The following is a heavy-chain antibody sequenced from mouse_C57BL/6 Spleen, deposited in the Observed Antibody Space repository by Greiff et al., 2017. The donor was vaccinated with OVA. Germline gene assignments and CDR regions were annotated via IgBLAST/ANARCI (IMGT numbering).Heavy chain of an antibody. Sequence: DVKLVESGGGLVKPGGSLKLSCAASGFTFSDYGMHWVRQAPEKGLEWVAYISSGSSTIYYADTVKGRFTISRDNAKNTLFLQMTSLRSEDTAMYYCATNYGGYFDVWGTGTTVTVSS. CDR2: ISSGSSTI. CDR3: ATNYGGYFDV. V-gene: IGHV5-17*01. D-gene: IGHD1-1*01. CDR1: GFTFSDYG. J-gene: IGHJ1*03.